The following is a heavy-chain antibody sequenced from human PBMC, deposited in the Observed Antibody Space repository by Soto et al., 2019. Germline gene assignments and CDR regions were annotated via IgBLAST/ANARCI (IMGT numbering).Heavy chain of an antibody. CDR3: ARSILSFDL. V-gene: IGHV4-59*01. J-gene: IGHJ2*01. D-gene: IGHD3-16*02. CDR2: IYYTGST. CDR1: GGSISSFY. Sequence: QVQLQESGPGLVKPSETLSLTCTVSGGSISSFYWNWIRQPPGKGLEWIGYIYYTGSTNYNPSLKSRVSMSVDTSQNQVSLKLYSVTAADTAVYYCARSILSFDLWGRGTLLTVSS.